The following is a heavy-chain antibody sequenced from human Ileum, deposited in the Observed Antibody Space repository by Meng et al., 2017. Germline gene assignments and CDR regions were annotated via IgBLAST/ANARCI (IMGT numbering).Heavy chain of an antibody. CDR2: IYPGGSI. D-gene: IGHD2-15*01. V-gene: IGHV4-4*02. CDR3: VRNDYCSGGTCYPHFDY. Sequence: GQLRESGPGWLKPSGTLSLTCAVSGGPINSYVWWSWVRQAPGKGLEWIGEIYPGGSINYNPSLKSRVTISADTSKNQFSLSLDSVTAADTAVYYCVRNDYCSGGTCYPHFDYWGQGTLVTVSS. CDR1: GGPINSYVW. J-gene: IGHJ4*02.